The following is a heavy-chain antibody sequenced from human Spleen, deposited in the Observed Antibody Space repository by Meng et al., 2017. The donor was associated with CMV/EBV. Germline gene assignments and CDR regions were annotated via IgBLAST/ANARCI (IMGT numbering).Heavy chain of an antibody. D-gene: IGHD1-14*01. CDR3: ARSSHTGNPYYFDY. Sequence: ASGYTFTSYCISWLRQAHGQGLEWTGSISTYNGNTTYAQKLQGRVTMTTDTSTITAYMELRSLSSDDTAVYYCARSSHTGNPYYFDYWGQGTLVTVSS. V-gene: IGHV1-18*01. CDR1: GYTFTSYC. J-gene: IGHJ4*02. CDR2: ISTYNGNT.